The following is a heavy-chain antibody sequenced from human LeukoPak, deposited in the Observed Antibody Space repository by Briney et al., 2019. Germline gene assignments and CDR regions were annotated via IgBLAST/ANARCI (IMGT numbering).Heavy chain of an antibody. Sequence: SETLSLTCTVSGGSISSYYWSWIRQPPGKGLEWIGYIYYSGSTNYNPSLKSRVTISVDTSKDQFSLKLSSVTAADTAVYYCARGGGSSPFYYYYYVDVWGKGTTVTISS. CDR3: ARGGGSSPFYYYYYVDV. D-gene: IGHD6-13*01. CDR2: IYYSGST. J-gene: IGHJ6*03. CDR1: GGSISSYY. V-gene: IGHV4-59*01.